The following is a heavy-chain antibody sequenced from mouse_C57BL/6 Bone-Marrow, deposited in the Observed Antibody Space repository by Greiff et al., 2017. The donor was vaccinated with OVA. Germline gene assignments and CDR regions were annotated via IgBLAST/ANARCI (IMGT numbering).Heavy chain of an antibody. CDR3: AIGPYYYGSSPFDY. Sequence: VQLQQSGAELVRPGTSVKVSCKASGYAFTNYLIEWVKQRPGQGLEWIGVINPGRGGTNYNEKFKGKATLTADKSSSTAYMQLSSLTSDDSAVYFCAIGPYYYGSSPFDYWGQGTTLTVSS. CDR2: INPGRGGT. D-gene: IGHD1-1*01. V-gene: IGHV1-54*01. CDR1: GYAFTNYL. J-gene: IGHJ2*01.